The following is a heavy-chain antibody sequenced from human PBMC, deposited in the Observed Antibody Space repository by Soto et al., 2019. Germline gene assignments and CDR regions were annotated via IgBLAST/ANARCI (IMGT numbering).Heavy chain of an antibody. Sequence: GASVKVSCKASGYTFTSYYMHWVRQAPGQGLEWMGIINPSGGSTSYAQKFQGRVTMTRDTSTSTVYMELSSLRSEDTAVYYCAKNIVVVPAASLAFDIWGQGTMVTVSS. CDR3: AKNIVVVPAASLAFDI. CDR1: GYTFTSYY. V-gene: IGHV1-46*03. D-gene: IGHD2-2*01. CDR2: INPSGGST. J-gene: IGHJ3*02.